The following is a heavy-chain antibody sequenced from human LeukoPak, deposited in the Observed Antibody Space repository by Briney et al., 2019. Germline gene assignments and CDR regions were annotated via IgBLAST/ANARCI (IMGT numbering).Heavy chain of an antibody. D-gene: IGHD3-10*01. J-gene: IGHJ5*02. Sequence: GASVKVSCKGSGYTFTSYDINRVRQATGQGLEWMGWMNPNSGNTGYAQKFQGRVTMTRNTSISTAYMELSSLRSEDTAVYYCARGRRMVRGVIIHNWFAPWGQGSLVTVSS. V-gene: IGHV1-8*01. CDR2: MNPNSGNT. CDR3: ARGRRMVRGVIIHNWFAP. CDR1: GYTFTSYD.